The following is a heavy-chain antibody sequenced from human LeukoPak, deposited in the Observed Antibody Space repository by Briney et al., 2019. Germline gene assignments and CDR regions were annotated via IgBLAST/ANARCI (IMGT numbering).Heavy chain of an antibody. CDR1: GGSISGYY. J-gene: IGHJ3*02. Sequence: SETLSLTCTVSGGSISGYYWSWIRQPPGKGLEWIGYIYTSGSTNYNPSLKSRVTISVDTSKNQFSLKLSSVTAADTAVYYCARCARYYDNLTGYFPSSFAYDIWGQGTMVTVSS. CDR3: ARCARYYDNLTGYFPSSFAYDI. V-gene: IGHV4-4*09. CDR2: IYTSGST. D-gene: IGHD3-9*01.